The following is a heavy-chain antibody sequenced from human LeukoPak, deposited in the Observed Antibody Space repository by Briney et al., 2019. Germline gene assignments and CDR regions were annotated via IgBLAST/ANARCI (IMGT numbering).Heavy chain of an antibody. D-gene: IGHD7-27*01. Sequence: PGGSLRLSCAASGFTFSDYWMTWVRQAPGKGPERVANIKKDGSEEHYVDSVKGRFTVSRDNAQNSLFLQMNSLRVEDTAVYYCATYKNWVAGDVWGQGTTVSVSS. CDR2: IKKDGSEE. CDR1: GFTFSDYW. CDR3: ATYKNWVAGDV. V-gene: IGHV3-7*01. J-gene: IGHJ6*02.